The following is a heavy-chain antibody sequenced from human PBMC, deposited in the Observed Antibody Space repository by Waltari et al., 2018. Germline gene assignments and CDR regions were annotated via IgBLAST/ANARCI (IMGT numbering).Heavy chain of an antibody. CDR2: IWSDGDKK. J-gene: IGHJ4*02. V-gene: IGHV3-33*01. CDR3: ARVAVPGTFFFDY. CDR1: GFPFSNSG. D-gene: IGHD6-19*01. Sequence: QVHLVESGGGVVHPGRSLGLSCAASGFPFSNSGMHWVRQAPGKGLEWVAVIWSDGDKKYYEESVRGRFTISRDNSNNTLSLQMSSLRAEDTAVYYCARVAVPGTFFFDYWGQGTLVTVSS.